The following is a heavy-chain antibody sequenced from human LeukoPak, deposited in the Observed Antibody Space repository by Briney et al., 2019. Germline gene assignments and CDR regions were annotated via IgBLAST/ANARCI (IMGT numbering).Heavy chain of an antibody. J-gene: IGHJ4*02. Sequence: GASVKVSCKASGYTFSDFYIHWVRQATGQGLEYVGWITPKSGDTYSPQRFQGRVTMTRDASISTAYMELSSLRSDDTAVYFCARVRLADERAWAYWGQGTLVTVSS. CDR2: ITPKSGDT. CDR3: ARVRLADERAWAY. CDR1: GYTFSDFY. D-gene: IGHD3-3*02. V-gene: IGHV1-2*02.